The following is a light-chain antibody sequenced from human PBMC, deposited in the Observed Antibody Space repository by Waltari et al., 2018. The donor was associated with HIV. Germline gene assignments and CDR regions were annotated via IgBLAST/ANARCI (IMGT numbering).Light chain of an antibody. V-gene: IGLV3-21*02. CDR3: QVWDSSSDHYV. J-gene: IGLJ1*01. CDR2: DDS. Sequence: SYVLTQPPSVSVAPGQTARITCGGNNIGSKSVHWYQQKPGQAPVLVVCDDSDRPSGITERFSGSNSGNTATLTISRGEAGDEADYYCQVWDSSSDHYVFGTGTKVTVL. CDR1: NIGSKS.